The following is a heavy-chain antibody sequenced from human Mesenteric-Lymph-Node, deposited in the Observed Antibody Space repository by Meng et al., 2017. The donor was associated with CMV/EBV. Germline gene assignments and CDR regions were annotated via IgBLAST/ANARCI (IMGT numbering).Heavy chain of an antibody. CDR3: ASGYSYGYRPDY. D-gene: IGHD5-18*01. CDR2: ISSSSSYT. CDR1: GFNFSDYY. V-gene: IGHV3-11*06. J-gene: IGHJ4*02. Sequence: CADSGFNFSDYYMGWIRQAPGKGLEWVSYISSSSSYTNYADSVKGRFTISRDNAKNSLYLQMNSLRAEDTAVYYCASGYSYGYRPDYWGQGTLVTVSS.